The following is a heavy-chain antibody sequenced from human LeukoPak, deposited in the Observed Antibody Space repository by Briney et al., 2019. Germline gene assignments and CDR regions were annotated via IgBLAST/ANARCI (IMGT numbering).Heavy chain of an antibody. V-gene: IGHV3-48*01. CDR3: ARAFYSSSWAPLDF. J-gene: IGHJ4*02. CDR2: ISSDSRSI. D-gene: IGHD6-13*01. Sequence: PGGSLRLSCVASGFTFRTYRMHWVRQAPGKGLEWVSYISSDSRSIYYADSVKGRFTISRDNAKNSLFLHMNSLRSEDTAVYYCARAFYSSSWAPLDFWGQGTLLTVSS. CDR1: GFTFRTYR.